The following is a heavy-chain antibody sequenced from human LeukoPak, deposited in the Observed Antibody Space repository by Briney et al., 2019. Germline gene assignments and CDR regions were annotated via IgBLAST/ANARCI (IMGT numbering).Heavy chain of an antibody. Sequence: SETLSLTCTVSGGSIRSSTDYWGWIRQPPVKELEWIGSIYYSGSTYYNPSLKSRVTISVDTSKNQFSVKLSSVTAADTAVYYCARSIRGYSSGWYYFDYWGQGTLITVSS. V-gene: IGHV4-39*07. D-gene: IGHD6-19*01. CDR2: IYYSGST. CDR1: GGSIRSSTDY. J-gene: IGHJ4*02. CDR3: ARSIRGYSSGWYYFDY.